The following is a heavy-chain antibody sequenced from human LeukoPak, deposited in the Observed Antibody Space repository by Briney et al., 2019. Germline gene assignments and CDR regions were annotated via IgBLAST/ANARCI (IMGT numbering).Heavy chain of an antibody. Sequence: GGSLRLSCAASGFTFSSYWMHWVRQAPGKGLVWVSRINADGSSTSYADSVKGRFTISRDNAKNTLGLQINSLRVEDTAVYYCARDRPLYYSGSYSAFDIWGQGTMVTVSS. V-gene: IGHV3-74*01. J-gene: IGHJ3*02. D-gene: IGHD1-26*01. CDR1: GFTFSSYW. CDR3: ARDRPLYYSGSYSAFDI. CDR2: INADGSST.